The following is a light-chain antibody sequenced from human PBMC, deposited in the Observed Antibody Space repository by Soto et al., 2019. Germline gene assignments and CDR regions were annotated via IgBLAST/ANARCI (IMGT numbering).Light chain of an antibody. V-gene: IGKV3-20*01. J-gene: IGKJ4*01. Sequence: EIVLTQSTGTLSLSPGERATLSCRASQSVSSSYLAWYQQKPGQAPRLLIYGASSRATGIPDRFSGSWSGTDFTLTISRLEPEAFAVYYCQHYGSLVLTFGGGTKVEIK. CDR2: GAS. CDR3: QHYGSLVLT. CDR1: QSVSSSY.